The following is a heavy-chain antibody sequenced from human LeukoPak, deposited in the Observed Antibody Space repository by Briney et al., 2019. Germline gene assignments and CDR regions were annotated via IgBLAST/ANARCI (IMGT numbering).Heavy chain of an antibody. CDR3: ARGGDGYNCDY. V-gene: IGHV4-34*01. D-gene: IGHD5-24*01. Sequence: PSGTLSLTCAVYGGSFSGYYWSWIRQPPGKGLEWIGEINHSGSTNYNPSLKSRVTISVDTSKNQFSLKLSSVTAADTAVYYCARGGDGYNCDYWGQGTLVTVSS. J-gene: IGHJ4*02. CDR2: INHSGST. CDR1: GGSFSGYY.